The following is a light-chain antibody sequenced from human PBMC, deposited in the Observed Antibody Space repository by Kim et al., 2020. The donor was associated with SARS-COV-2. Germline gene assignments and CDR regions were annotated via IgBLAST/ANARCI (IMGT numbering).Light chain of an antibody. V-gene: IGKV2-28*01. J-gene: IGKJ1*01. CDR3: MQGRQTPT. CDR1: QSLLQSDGYNY. Sequence: IVMTQSPVSLPVTPGESASISCRSGQSLLQSDGYNYVDWYLQKPGQSPQLLIYLGFFRASGVPDRFGGSGSGTFFTLNISSVEAEDAGVYYCMQGRQTPTFGQGTKVDIK. CDR2: LGF.